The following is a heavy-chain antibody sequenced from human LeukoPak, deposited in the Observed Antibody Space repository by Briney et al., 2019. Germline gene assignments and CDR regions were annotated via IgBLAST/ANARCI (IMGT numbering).Heavy chain of an antibody. J-gene: IGHJ6*02. Sequence: SETLSLTCAVYGGSFSGYYWSWIRQPPGKGLEWIGEINHSGSTNYNPSLKSRVTISVDTSKNQFSLKLSSVTAADTAVYYCARLPGLLQLGMDVWGQGTTVTVSS. CDR3: ARLPGLLQLGMDV. CDR2: INHSGST. CDR1: GGSFSGYY. D-gene: IGHD1-1*01. V-gene: IGHV4-34*01.